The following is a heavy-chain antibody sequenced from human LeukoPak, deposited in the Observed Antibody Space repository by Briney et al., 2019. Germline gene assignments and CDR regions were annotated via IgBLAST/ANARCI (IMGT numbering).Heavy chain of an antibody. CDR1: GFTFSSYG. CDR2: ISYDGSNK. D-gene: IGHD6-13*01. CDR3: VRGYSLAFDI. J-gene: IGHJ3*02. V-gene: IGHV3-30*03. Sequence: PGGSLRLSCAASGFTFSSYGMHWVRQAPGKGLEWVAVISYDGSNKYYADSVKGRFTISRDNSKNTLYLQMNSLRAEDTAVYYVVRGYSLAFDIWGQGTMVTVSS.